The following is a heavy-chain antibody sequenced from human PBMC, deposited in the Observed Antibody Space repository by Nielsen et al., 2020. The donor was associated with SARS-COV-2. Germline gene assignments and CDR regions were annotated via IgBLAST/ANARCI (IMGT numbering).Heavy chain of an antibody. CDR1: GFTFSSYW. V-gene: IGHV3-7*01. Sequence: GESLKISCAASGFTFSSYWMSWVRQAPGKGLEWVANIKQDGSEKYYVDSVKGRFTISRDNAKNSLYLQMNSLRAEDTAVYYCARVGGYGDYGYYYGMDVWGQGTAVTVSS. CDR2: IKQDGSEK. D-gene: IGHD4-17*01. J-gene: IGHJ6*02. CDR3: ARVGGYGDYGYYYGMDV.